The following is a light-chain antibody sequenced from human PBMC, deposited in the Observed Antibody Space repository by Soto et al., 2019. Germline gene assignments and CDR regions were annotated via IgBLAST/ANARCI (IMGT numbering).Light chain of an antibody. CDR1: SSDVGSYNL. CDR2: EGT. Sequence: ALTQPASVSGSPGQSITISCTGTSSDVGSYNLVSWYQQHPGKAPKLMIYEGTKRPSGVSDRFSGSRSGNTASLTISGLQAEDEADYYCCSYASSSTYVFGTGTKVTVL. V-gene: IGLV2-23*01. CDR3: CSYASSSTYV. J-gene: IGLJ1*01.